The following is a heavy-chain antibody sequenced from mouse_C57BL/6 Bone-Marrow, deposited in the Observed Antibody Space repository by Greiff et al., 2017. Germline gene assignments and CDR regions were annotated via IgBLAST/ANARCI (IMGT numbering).Heavy chain of an antibody. D-gene: IGHD1-1*01. CDR1: GFNIKNTY. CDR2: IDPANGNT. CDR3: ARSRYGSSYVGAWFAY. Sequence: EVKLQESVAELVRPGASVKLSCTASGFNIKNTYMHWVKQRPEQGLEWIGRIDPANGNTKYAPKFQGKATITADTSSNTAYLQLSSLTSEDTAIYYCARSRYGSSYVGAWFAYWGQGTLVTVSA. V-gene: IGHV14-3*01. J-gene: IGHJ3*01.